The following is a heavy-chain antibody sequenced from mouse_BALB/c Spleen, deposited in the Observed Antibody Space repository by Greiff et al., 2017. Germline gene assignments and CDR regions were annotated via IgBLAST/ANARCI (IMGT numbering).Heavy chain of an antibody. D-gene: IGHD2-4*01. CDR2: ILPGSGST. CDR3: ASARDYDGAWFAY. J-gene: IGHJ3*01. Sequence: VKLMESGAELMKPGASVKISCKATGYTFSSYWIEWVKQRPGHGLEWIGEILPGSGSTNYNEKFKGKATFTADTSSNTAYMQLSSLTSEDSAVYYCASARDYDGAWFAYWGQGTLVTVSA. V-gene: IGHV1-9*01. CDR1: GYTFSSYW.